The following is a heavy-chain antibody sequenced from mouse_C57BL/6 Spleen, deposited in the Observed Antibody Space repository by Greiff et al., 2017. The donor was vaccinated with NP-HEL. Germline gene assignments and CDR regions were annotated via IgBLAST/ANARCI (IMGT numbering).Heavy chain of an antibody. D-gene: IGHD1-1*01. V-gene: IGHV5-17*01. J-gene: IGHJ2*01. CDR2: ISSGSSTI. CDR3: ATFYYGRTFDY. Sequence: EVQLVESGGGLVKPGGSLKLSFAASGFTFSDYGMHWVRQAPEKGLEWVAYISSGSSTIYYADTVKGRFTISRDNAKNTLFLQMTSLRSEDTAMYYCATFYYGRTFDYWGQGTTLTVSS. CDR1: GFTFSDYG.